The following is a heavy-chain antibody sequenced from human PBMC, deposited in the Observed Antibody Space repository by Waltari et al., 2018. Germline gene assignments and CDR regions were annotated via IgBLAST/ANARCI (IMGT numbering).Heavy chain of an antibody. J-gene: IGHJ4*02. CDR3: TTDGSGDYYYDSSGYFDY. D-gene: IGHD3-22*01. Sequence: EVQLVESGGGLEKPGGSLRLSCAASGFTFSNAWMNWVRQAPGKGLEWVARIKSKIDGGTSDYAAPVKGRFTISRDDSKNMLFLQMNSLKTEDTAIYYCTTDGSGDYYYDSSGYFDYWGQGTLVTVSS. V-gene: IGHV3-15*07. CDR1: GFTFSNAW. CDR2: IKSKIDGGTS.